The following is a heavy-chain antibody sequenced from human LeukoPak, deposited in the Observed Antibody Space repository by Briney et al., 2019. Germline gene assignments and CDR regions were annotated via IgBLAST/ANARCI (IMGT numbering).Heavy chain of an antibody. D-gene: IGHD3-22*01. Sequence: SETLSLTCTVSGGSISSYYWSWIRQPPGRGLEWIGYIYYSGSTNYNPSLKSRVTISVDTSKNQFSLKLSSVTAADTAVYYCARASVTMILIGALDIWGQGTMVTVSS. CDR2: IYYSGST. CDR1: GGSISSYY. J-gene: IGHJ3*02. V-gene: IGHV4-59*01. CDR3: ARASVTMILIGALDI.